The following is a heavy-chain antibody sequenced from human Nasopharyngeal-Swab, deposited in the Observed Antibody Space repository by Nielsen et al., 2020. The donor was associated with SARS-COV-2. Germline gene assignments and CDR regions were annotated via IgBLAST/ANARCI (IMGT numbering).Heavy chain of an antibody. CDR1: GGSISSRSYH. V-gene: IGHV4-39*07. CDR2: MYYSGST. D-gene: IGHD3-3*01. J-gene: IGHJ3*02. Sequence: SETLSLTCSVSGGSISSRSYHWAWIRQPPEKGLEWIDYMYYSGSTNYNPSLRSRVTISADTSENQLFLNLTSVTAADTAVYYCVRVRGYYDDGALDMWGQGSMVTVSS. CDR3: VRVRGYYDDGALDM.